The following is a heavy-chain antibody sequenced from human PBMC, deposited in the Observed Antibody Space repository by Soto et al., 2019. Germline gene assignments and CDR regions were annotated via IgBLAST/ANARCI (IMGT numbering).Heavy chain of an antibody. CDR2: MQYSGST. CDR3: TKSSSSPDSYYYYGMDV. D-gene: IGHD6-6*01. J-gene: IGHJ6*02. CDR1: GGSISRYY. V-gene: IGHV4-59*01. Sequence: SETLSLTCTVSGGSISRYYWSWIRQPPGKGLEWIGYMQYSGSTNYNPSLKRRVTMSVDTSKNQFSLKLTSVTAADTAVHYCTKSSSSPDSYYYYGMDVWGQGTMVTVSS.